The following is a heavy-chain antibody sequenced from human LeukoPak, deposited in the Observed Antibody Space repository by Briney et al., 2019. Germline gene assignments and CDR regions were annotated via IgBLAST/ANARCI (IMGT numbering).Heavy chain of an antibody. J-gene: IGHJ6*03. CDR3: ARDLRSRYYYYMDV. Sequence: SETLSLTCTVSGGSISSSSYYWGWIRQPPGKGLEWIGSIYYSGSTYYNPSLKSRVTISVDTSKNQFSLKLSSVTAADTAVYYCARDLRSRYYYYMDVWGKGTTVTVSS. D-gene: IGHD3-3*01. CDR1: GGSISSSSYY. CDR2: IYYSGST. V-gene: IGHV4-39*07.